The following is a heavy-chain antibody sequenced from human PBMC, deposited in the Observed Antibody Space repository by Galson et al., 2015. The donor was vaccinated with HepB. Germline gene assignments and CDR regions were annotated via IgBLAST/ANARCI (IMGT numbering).Heavy chain of an antibody. D-gene: IGHD6-19*01. CDR2: ISYDGSNK. V-gene: IGHV3-30*18. J-gene: IGHJ6*02. CDR1: GFTFSSYG. Sequence: SLRLSCAASGFTFSSYGMHWVRQAPGKGLEWVAVISYDGSNKYYADSVKGRFTISRDNSKNTLYLQMNSLRAEDTAVYYCAKDTLFLDSSGWYPNGGDRGATKHYYYYGMDVWGQGTTVTVSS. CDR3: AKDTLFLDSSGWYPNGGDRGATKHYYYYGMDV.